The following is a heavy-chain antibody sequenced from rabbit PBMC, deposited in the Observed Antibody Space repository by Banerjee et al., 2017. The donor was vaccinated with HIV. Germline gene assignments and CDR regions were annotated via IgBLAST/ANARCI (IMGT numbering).Heavy chain of an antibody. CDR3: ARRVYDDGGYLNL. CDR2: IRTINSGA. CDR1: EFSFSSSYD. Sequence: QSLEESGGDLVKPGASLTLTCTASEFSFSSSYDMCWVRQAPGKGLEWIGCIRTINSGAYYASWAKGRFTISKTSSTTVTLQMTSLTDADTATYFCARRVYDDGGYLNLWGPGTLVTVS. V-gene: IGHV1S40*01. D-gene: IGHD2-1*01. J-gene: IGHJ4*01.